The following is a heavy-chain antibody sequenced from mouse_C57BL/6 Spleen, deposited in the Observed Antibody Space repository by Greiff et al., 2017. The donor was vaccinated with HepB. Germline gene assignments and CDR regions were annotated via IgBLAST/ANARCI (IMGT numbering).Heavy chain of an antibody. D-gene: IGHD1-1*01. Sequence: EVQLQQSGPELVKPGASVKIPCKASGYTFTDYNMDWVKQSHGKSLEWIGDINPNNGGTIYNQKFKGKATLTVDKSSSTAYMELRSLTSEDTAVYYCARQVPVVAIHWYFDVWGTGTTVTVSS. CDR3: ARQVPVVAIHWYFDV. CDR2: INPNNGGT. J-gene: IGHJ1*03. V-gene: IGHV1-18*01. CDR1: GYTFTDYN.